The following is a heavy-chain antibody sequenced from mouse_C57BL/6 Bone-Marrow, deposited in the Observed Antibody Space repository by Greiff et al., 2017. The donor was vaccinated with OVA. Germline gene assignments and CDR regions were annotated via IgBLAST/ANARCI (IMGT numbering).Heavy chain of an antibody. V-gene: IGHV1-64*01. Sequence: QVQLQQPGAELVKPGASVKLSCKASGYTFTSYWMHWVKQRPGQGLEWIGMIHPNSGSTNYNEKFKNKATLTVDKSSSTAYMQLSSLTSEDSAVYYCARETVVAYYFDYWGQGTTLTVSS. CDR3: ARETVVAYYFDY. J-gene: IGHJ2*01. CDR1: GYTFTSYW. D-gene: IGHD1-1*01. CDR2: IHPNSGST.